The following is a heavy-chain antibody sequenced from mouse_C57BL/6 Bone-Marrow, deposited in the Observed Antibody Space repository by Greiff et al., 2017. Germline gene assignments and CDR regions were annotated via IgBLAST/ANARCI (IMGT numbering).Heavy chain of an antibody. CDR2: ISSGGDYI. V-gene: IGHV5-9-1*02. Sequence: EVQLVASGEGLVKPGGSLKLSCAASGFTFSSYAMSWVRQTPETRLEWVAYISSGGDYIYYADTVKGRFTISRDNARNTLYLQMSSLKAEDTAMDYCTRDWVGWLLPFAYWGQGTLVTVSA. CDR3: TRDWVGWLLPFAY. D-gene: IGHD2-3*01. J-gene: IGHJ3*01. CDR1: GFTFSSYA.